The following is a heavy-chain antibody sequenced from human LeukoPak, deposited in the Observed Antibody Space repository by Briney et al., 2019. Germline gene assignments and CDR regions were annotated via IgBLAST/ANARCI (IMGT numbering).Heavy chain of an antibody. CDR1: GYTFTSYD. J-gene: IGHJ4*02. V-gene: IGHV1-8*01. Sequence: GASVKVSCKDSGYTFTSYDIKWVRQATGQGLEWMGWMNPNSGNTGYAQKFQGRVTMTRTSSIGTAYMELSSLRSEDTAVYYCARLSRHGLANWGQGTLVTVSS. CDR3: ARLSRHGLAN. D-gene: IGHD3-22*01. CDR2: MNPNSGNT.